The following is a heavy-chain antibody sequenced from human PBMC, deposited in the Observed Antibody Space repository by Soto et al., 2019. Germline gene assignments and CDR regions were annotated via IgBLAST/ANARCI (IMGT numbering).Heavy chain of an antibody. CDR1: GGSFSGYY. CDR3: ARRRGYGDYGGRYYYMDV. CDR2: INHSGST. D-gene: IGHD4-17*01. V-gene: IGHV4-34*01. Sequence: SETLSLTCAVYGGSFSGYYWSWIRQPPGKGLEWIGEINHSGSTNYNPSLKSRVTISVDTSKNQFSLKLSSVTAADTAVYYCARRRGYGDYGGRYYYMDVWGKGTTVTVSS. J-gene: IGHJ6*03.